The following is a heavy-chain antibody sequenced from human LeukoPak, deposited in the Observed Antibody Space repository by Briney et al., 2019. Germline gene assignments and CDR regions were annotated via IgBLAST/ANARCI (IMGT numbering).Heavy chain of an antibody. V-gene: IGHV3-23*01. CDR1: GLTFSTYG. J-gene: IGHJ6*02. D-gene: IGHD2-21*02. Sequence: GRSLRLSCGASGLTFSTYGMSWVRQAPGRGLEWVSGIRGSGGWTFYADSVKGRFTISRDNSQKTLYLQMNSLRAEDTAVYYCAKDLCTGDCYPYYAMDVWGQGTTVTVSS. CDR2: IRGSGGWT. CDR3: AKDLCTGDCYPYYAMDV.